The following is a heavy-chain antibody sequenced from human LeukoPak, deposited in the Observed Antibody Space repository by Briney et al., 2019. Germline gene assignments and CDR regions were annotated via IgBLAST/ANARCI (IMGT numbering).Heavy chain of an antibody. D-gene: IGHD4-17*01. J-gene: IGHJ3*02. Sequence: QPGGSLRLSCAASGFTFSSYSMNWVRQAPGKGLEWVSYISSSSSTIYYADSVKGRFTISRDNAKNSLYLQMNSLRAEDTAVYYCARDYGDYSPDIWGQGTMVTVSS. V-gene: IGHV3-48*01. CDR2: ISSSSSTI. CDR3: ARDYGDYSPDI. CDR1: GFTFSSYS.